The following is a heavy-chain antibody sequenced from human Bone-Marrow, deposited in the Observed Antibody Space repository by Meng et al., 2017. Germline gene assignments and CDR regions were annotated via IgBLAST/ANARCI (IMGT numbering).Heavy chain of an antibody. J-gene: IGHJ4*02. Sequence: SETLSLTCTVSGCSISSYSWSWIRQPPGKGLEWIGYIYYSGSTNYNPSLKSRVTISVDTSKNQFSLKLSSVTAADTAVYYCARGKLFPREARSHYYDSSGYPLFDYWGQGTLVTVSS. CDR2: IYYSGST. V-gene: IGHV4-59*01. CDR3: ARGKLFPREARSHYYDSSGYPLFDY. D-gene: IGHD3-22*01. CDR1: GCSISSYS.